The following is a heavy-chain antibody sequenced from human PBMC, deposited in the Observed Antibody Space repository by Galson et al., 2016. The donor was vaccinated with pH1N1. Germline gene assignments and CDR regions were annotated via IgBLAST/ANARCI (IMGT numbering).Heavy chain of an antibody. Sequence: SLRLSCAASGFAFDDLAMHWVRHVPGKGLEWVSGISWNSNSIGYADSVKGRFTISRDSAKKSLFLQMNSLRVEDTALYYCAKGAGRYYFGSGSFNYWGQGTQVTVSS. CDR1: GFAFDDLA. CDR3: AKGAGRYYFGSGSFNY. CDR2: ISWNSNSI. V-gene: IGHV3-9*01. D-gene: IGHD3-10*01. J-gene: IGHJ4*02.